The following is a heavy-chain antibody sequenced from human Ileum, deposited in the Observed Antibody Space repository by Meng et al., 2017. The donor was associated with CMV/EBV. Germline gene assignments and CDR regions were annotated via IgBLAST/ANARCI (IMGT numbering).Heavy chain of an antibody. CDR1: DFTFSSYW. V-gene: IGHV3-7*01. D-gene: IGHD3/OR15-3a*01. Sequence: GGSLRLSCVASDFTFSSYWMSWVRQPPGKGLEWVANIKQDGSEKYYVDSVKGRFTISRDNAKNSLYLQMNSLRADDTALYYCARGDFGGLEVLYLCQGTLVTVSS. CDR3: ARGDFGGLEVLY. CDR2: IKQDGSEK. J-gene: IGHJ4*02.